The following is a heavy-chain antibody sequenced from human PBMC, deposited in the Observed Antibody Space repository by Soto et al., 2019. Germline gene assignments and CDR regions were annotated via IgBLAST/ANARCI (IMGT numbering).Heavy chain of an antibody. D-gene: IGHD3-22*01. V-gene: IGHV3-64D*06. J-gene: IGHJ5*02. CDR1: GFTFSSYA. CDR3: VKARSSYDRWFDP. Sequence: XGSLRLSCSASGFTFSSYAMHWVRQAPGKGLEYVSAISSNGGSTYYADSVKGRFTISRDNSKNTLYLQMSSLRAEDTAVYYCVKARSSYDRWFDPWGQGTLVTVSS. CDR2: ISSNGGST.